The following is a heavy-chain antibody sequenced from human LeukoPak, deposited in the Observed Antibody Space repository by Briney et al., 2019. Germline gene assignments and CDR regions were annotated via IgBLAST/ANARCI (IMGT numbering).Heavy chain of an antibody. CDR2: IYYSGST. CDR3: ARPALGAFDI. CDR1: GGSISSSSYY. V-gene: IGHV4-39*01. J-gene: IGHJ3*02. D-gene: IGHD2-15*01. Sequence: SETLSLTCTVSGGSISSSSYYWGWIRQSPGKGLVWIGSIYYSGSTYYNPSLKSRVTISVDTSKNQFSLKVSSVTAAETAVYYCARPALGAFDIWGQGTMVTVSS.